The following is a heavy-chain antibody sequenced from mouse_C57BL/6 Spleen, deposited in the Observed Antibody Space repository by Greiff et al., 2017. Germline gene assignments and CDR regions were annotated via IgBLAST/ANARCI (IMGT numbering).Heavy chain of an antibody. CDR1: GYTFTSYW. D-gene: IGHD1-1*01. V-gene: IGHV1-69*01. Sequence: QVQLQQPGAELVMPGASVKLSCKASGYTFTSYWMHWVKQRPGQGLEWIGEIDPSDSYTNYNQKFKGKSTLTVDKSSSTAYMQLSSLTSEDSAVYYCARLRGSSYGYFDVWGTGTTVTVSS. CDR2: IDPSDSYT. CDR3: ARLRGSSYGYFDV. J-gene: IGHJ1*03.